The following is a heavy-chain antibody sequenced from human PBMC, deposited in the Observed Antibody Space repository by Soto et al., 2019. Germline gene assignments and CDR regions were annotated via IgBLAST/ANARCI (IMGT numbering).Heavy chain of an antibody. Sequence: QVQLVQSGAEVKKPGSSVKVSCKASGGTFSSYAISWVRQAPGQGLEWMGGIIPIFGTANYAQKFQGRVTITADKSTSTADMELSSLRSEDTAVYYCAREGLHSGGSAQAFDIWGQGTMVTVSS. D-gene: IGHD2-15*01. CDR3: AREGLHSGGSAQAFDI. V-gene: IGHV1-69*06. J-gene: IGHJ3*02. CDR1: GGTFSSYA. CDR2: IIPIFGTA.